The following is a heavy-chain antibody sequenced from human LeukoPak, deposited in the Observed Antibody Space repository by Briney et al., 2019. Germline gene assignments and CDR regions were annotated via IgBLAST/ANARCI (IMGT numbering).Heavy chain of an antibody. J-gene: IGHJ4*01. D-gene: IGHD3-16*01. CDR3: ARGRRILGGPENAGDFFDF. Sequence: WASVKVSCKASGYTLTDYYLHCVRQAPGQGLKWMGWINPNSGATHYAQSFQARVTMTRDTSIASSYMELTGLESDDTAVYYCARGRRILGGPENAGDFFDFWGQGSLVTVSS. CDR2: INPNSGAT. CDR1: GYTLTDYY. V-gene: IGHV1-2*02.